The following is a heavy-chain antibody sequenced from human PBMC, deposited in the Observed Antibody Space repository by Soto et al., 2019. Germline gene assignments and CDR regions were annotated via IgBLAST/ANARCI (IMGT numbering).Heavy chain of an antibody. D-gene: IGHD4-17*01. CDR1: GNTFTNYD. CDR2: MNPNSGDT. V-gene: IGHV1-8*01. CDR3: ARGVKYGAYSRWFDP. J-gene: IGHJ5*02. Sequence: QVQLVQSGAEVKKPGASVKVSCNASGNTFTNYDINWVRQATGQGLEYLGWMNPNSGDTAYVQKFQGRVTMTWDTSITTADMELRSLRSEDTAVYFCARGVKYGAYSRWFDPWGQGTLVTVSS.